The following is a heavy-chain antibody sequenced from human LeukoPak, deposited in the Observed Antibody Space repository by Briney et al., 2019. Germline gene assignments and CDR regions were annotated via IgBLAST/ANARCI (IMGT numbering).Heavy chain of an antibody. CDR3: ARPGGAVAGTVMWFDP. J-gene: IGHJ5*02. Sequence: SETLSLTCTVSGGSISSYYWSWIRQPPGKGLEWIGYIYYSGSTYYNPSLKSRVTISVDTSKNQFSLKLSSVTAADTAVYYCARPGGAVAGTVMWFDPWGQGTLVTVSS. CDR1: GGSISSYY. V-gene: IGHV4-59*08. D-gene: IGHD6-19*01. CDR2: IYYSGST.